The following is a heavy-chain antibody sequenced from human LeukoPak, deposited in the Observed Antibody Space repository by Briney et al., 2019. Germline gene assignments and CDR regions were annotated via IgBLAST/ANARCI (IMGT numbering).Heavy chain of an antibody. J-gene: IGHJ5*02. CDR3: ASHYNYNWFDP. D-gene: IGHD5-24*01. V-gene: IGHV4-4*07. CDR1: GGPIISYY. CDR2: IYTSGST. Sequence: SETLSLTCTVSGGPIISYYWSWIRQPAGKGLEWIGRIYTSGSTNYNPSLKSRVTISVDTSKNQFSLKLSSVTAADTAVYYRASHYNYNWFDPWGQGTLVTVSS.